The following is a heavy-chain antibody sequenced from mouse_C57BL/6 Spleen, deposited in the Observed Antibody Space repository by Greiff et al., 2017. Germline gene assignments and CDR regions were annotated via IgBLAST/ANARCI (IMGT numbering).Heavy chain of an antibody. Sequence: VQLQQSGAELARPGASVKLSCKASGYTFTSYGISWVKQRTGQGLEWIGEIYPRSGNTYYNEKFKGKATLTADKSYSTAYMELRSLTSEDSAVYFCAINGSSYFDVWGTGTTVTVSS. CDR2: IYPRSGNT. V-gene: IGHV1-81*01. CDR3: AINGSSYFDV. CDR1: GYTFTSYG. D-gene: IGHD1-1*01. J-gene: IGHJ1*03.